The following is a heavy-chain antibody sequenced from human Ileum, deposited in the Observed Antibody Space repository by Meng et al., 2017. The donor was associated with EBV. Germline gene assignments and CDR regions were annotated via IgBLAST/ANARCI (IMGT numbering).Heavy chain of an antibody. CDR3: ATGVADFEY. J-gene: IGHJ4*02. CDR2: MNPNRGTT. CDR1: GYTFTSYD. V-gene: IGHV1-8*01. D-gene: IGHD6-19*01. Sequence: QVQLVRSGAEVKKPGASVKVSCKASGYTFTSYDINWVRQGTGQGLEWMGWMNPNRGTTGYAQKFQGRVTMTRNISKSTAYMDLNSLRSEDTAVYYCATGVADFEYWGQGTLVTVSS.